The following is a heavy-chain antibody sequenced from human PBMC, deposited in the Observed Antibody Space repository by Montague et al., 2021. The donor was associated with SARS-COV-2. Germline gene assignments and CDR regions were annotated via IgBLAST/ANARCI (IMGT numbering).Heavy chain of an antibody. CDR3: VGLRVVISGHYPLHVDD. CDR1: GGSISNTNYY. V-gene: IGHV4-39*01. Sequence: SETLSLTCTVSGGSISNTNYYWGWVRQPPGKGLEWIGSIYYDGTTYYNPSLESRLTMSVDTSKRQFSLKVKSLAAADTAVYSCVGLRVVISGHYPLHVDDWGQGTLVTVSP. CDR2: IYYDGTT. J-gene: IGHJ4*02. D-gene: IGHD3-3*01.